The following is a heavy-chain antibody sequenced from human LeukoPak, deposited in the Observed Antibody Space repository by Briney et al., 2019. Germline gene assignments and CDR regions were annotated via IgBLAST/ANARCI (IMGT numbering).Heavy chain of an antibody. V-gene: IGHV1-18*01. CDR1: GYTFTSYG. J-gene: IGHJ4*02. Sequence: GASVKVSCKASGYTFTSYGISWVRQAPGQGLEWMGWISAYNGNTNYAQKLQGRVTMTTDTSTSTAYMELRSLRSDDTAVYYCARDLGRWSSGWYDYWGQGTLVTVSS. CDR3: ARDLGRWSSGWYDY. D-gene: IGHD6-19*01. CDR2: ISAYNGNT.